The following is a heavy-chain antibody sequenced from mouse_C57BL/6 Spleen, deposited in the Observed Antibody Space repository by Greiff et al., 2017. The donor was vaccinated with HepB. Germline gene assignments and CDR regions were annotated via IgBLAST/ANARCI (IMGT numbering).Heavy chain of an antibody. CDR3: TTYPIYYYGSSSY. CDR1: GFNIKDDY. CDR2: IDPENGDT. J-gene: IGHJ2*01. V-gene: IGHV14-4*01. Sequence: VQLQQSGAELVRPGASVKLSCTASGFNIKDDYMHWVKQRPEQGLEWIGWIDPENGDTEYASKFQGKATITADTSSNTAYLQLSSLTSEDTAVYYCTTYPIYYYGSSSYWGQGTTLTVSS. D-gene: IGHD1-1*01.